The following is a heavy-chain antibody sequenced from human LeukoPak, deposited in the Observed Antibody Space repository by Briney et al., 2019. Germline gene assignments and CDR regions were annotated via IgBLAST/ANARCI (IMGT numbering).Heavy chain of an antibody. CDR3: ARGHRTYGDY. V-gene: IGHV4-4*02. CDR1: GGSXSNSNG. Sequence: GXLSLTCAVSGGSXSNSNGWNWVRQPPGEGLGWIGEIYHSGSTNYNPSLRCPVTISLHRSKPQFALTLPSLTAADSAVYYCARGHRTYGDYWGQGTLVIVSS. J-gene: IGHJ4*02. D-gene: IGHD3-10*01. CDR2: IYHSGST.